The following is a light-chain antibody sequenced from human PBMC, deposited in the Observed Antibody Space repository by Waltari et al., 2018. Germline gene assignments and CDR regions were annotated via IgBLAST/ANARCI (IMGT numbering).Light chain of an antibody. CDR2: HTS. CDR1: QGVGKY. CDR3: QKYDFLPAT. V-gene: IGKV3-20*01. J-gene: IGKJ1*01. Sequence: EIVLTQSPGTLSLSPGERATLSCRASQGVGKYLAWYQQRPGQAPRLLLYHTSIRATGIPDRCSGSGDGTDFSLTISRLEPEDFAVYYCQKYDFLPATFGQGTTVEIK.